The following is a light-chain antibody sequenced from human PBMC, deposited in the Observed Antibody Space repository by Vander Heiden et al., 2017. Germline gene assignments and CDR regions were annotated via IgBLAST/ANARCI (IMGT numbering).Light chain of an antibody. CDR1: SSNIGAGYD. Sequence: QSVLTQPPSVSGSPGQGVTISCTGSSSNIGAGYDVHWYQQLPGTAPRLLIYGDSNRPSGVPDRFSGSNSGTSASLAITGLQAEDEADYYCQSYDSSLSGYVFGTGTKVTVL. CDR2: GDS. V-gene: IGLV1-40*01. CDR3: QSYDSSLSGYV. J-gene: IGLJ1*01.